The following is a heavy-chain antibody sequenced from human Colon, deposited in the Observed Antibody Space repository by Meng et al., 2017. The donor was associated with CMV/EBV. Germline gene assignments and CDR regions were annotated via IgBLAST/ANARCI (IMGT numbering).Heavy chain of an antibody. D-gene: IGHD5-18*01. Sequence: QLQLQGSGPGLVKAPQPLSLTCTVSGDSINSNTYNWGWIRQPPGKGLEWIGNVYYTEGTYYNPSLKSRVTISIDTSMNQFSLKLSSVTAADTAIYYCVRGGTAMVAHFDYWGQGALVTVSS. V-gene: IGHV4-39*07. CDR3: VRGGTAMVAHFDY. CDR2: VYYTEGT. J-gene: IGHJ4*02. CDR1: GDSINSNTYN.